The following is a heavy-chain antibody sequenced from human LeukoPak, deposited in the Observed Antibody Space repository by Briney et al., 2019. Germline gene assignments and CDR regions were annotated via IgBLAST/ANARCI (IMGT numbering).Heavy chain of an antibody. CDR3: AKARSGYYSPCD. D-gene: IGHD3-3*01. Sequence: GRSLRLSCAASGFTFSSYGMHWVRQAPGKGLEWVAVIWYDGSNKYYADSVKGRFTISRDNSKNTLYLQMNSLRAEDTAVYYCAKARSGYYSPCDWGQGTLVTVSS. CDR2: IWYDGSNK. CDR1: GFTFSSYG. J-gene: IGHJ4*02. V-gene: IGHV3-33*06.